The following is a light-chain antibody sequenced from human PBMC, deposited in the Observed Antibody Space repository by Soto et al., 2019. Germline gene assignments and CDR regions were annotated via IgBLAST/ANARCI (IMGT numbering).Light chain of an antibody. Sequence: DIVMTQSPDSLAVSLGERATINCKSSQSVLYSSNNKNYLACYQQKPGQPPKLLIYWASTRDSGVPDRFSGSGSGTDFTLTISSLQAEDVAVYYCQQYYSTPLTFGGGTKVEIK. CDR2: WAS. CDR1: QSVLYSSNNKNY. CDR3: QQYYSTPLT. V-gene: IGKV4-1*01. J-gene: IGKJ4*01.